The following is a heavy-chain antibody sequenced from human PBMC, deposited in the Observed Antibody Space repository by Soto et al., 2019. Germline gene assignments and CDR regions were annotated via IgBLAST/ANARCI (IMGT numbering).Heavy chain of an antibody. J-gene: IGHJ6*02. D-gene: IGHD1-26*01. V-gene: IGHV3-30*18. CDR3: AKDLRVGATAYYYYYYGMDV. CDR2: ISYDGSNK. Sequence: AGGSLRLSCAASGFTFSSYGMHWVRQAPGKGLEWVAVISYDGSNKYYADSVKGRFTISRDNSKNTLYLQMNSLRAEDTAVYYCAKDLRVGATAYYYYYYGMDVWGQGTTVTVSS. CDR1: GFTFSSYG.